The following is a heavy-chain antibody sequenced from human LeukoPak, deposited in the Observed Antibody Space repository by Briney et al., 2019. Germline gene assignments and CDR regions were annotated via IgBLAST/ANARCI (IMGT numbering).Heavy chain of an antibody. J-gene: IGHJ4*02. CDR3: ARALYYYDSSGYGY. D-gene: IGHD3-22*01. V-gene: IGHV3-53*01. CDR1: GFTVSSNY. CDR2: IYSGGST. Sequence: GGSLRLSCAASGFTVSSNYMSWVRQAPGKGLEWVSVIYSGGSTYYADSVKGRFTISRDNSKNTLYLQMNSLRAEDTAVCYCARALYYYDSSGYGYWGQGTLVTVSS.